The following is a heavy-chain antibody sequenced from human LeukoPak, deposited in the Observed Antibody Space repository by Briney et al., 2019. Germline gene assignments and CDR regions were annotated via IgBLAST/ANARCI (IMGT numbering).Heavy chain of an antibody. D-gene: IGHD3-3*01. CDR2: INPNSGGT. Sequence: GASVKVSCKASGYTFTGYYMHWVRQAPGQGLEWMGWINPNSGGTNYAQKFQGRVTMTRDTSISTAYMELSRLRSDDTAVYYCVREGYDFWSGYYFDYWGQGTLVTVSS. CDR1: GYTFTGYY. CDR3: VREGYDFWSGYYFDY. V-gene: IGHV1-2*02. J-gene: IGHJ4*02.